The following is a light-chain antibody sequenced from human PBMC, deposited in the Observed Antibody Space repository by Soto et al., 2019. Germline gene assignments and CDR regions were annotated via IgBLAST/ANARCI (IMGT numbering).Light chain of an antibody. V-gene: IGKV1-5*03. Sequence: DIQMTQSPSTLSASVGDRVTITCRASQSISSRLAWYQQKPGKVPKLLIYKASSLESGVPSRFSGSGSGTEFTLTISSLHPDDFATYYCQRYDSYSWTFGQGTKVEI. CDR1: QSISSR. CDR2: KAS. CDR3: QRYDSYSWT. J-gene: IGKJ1*01.